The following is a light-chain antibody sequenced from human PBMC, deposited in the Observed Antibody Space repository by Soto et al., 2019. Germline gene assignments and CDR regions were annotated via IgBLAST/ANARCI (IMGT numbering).Light chain of an antibody. V-gene: IGKV3-11*01. CDR1: QSVSNNY. CDR2: DAS. J-gene: IGKJ4*01. Sequence: IVLTQSPGTLSLSPGERATLSCRASQSVSNNYLAWYQQKPGQAPRLLIYDASNRATGIPARFSGSGSGTDFTLTISSLEPEDFAVYYCQQRSNWPLTFGGGTKVDIK. CDR3: QQRSNWPLT.